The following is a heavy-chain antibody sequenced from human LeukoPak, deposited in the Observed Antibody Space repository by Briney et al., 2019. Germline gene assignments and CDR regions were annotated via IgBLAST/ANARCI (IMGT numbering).Heavy chain of an antibody. CDR2: IYSGGST. V-gene: IGHV3-53*01. Sequence: GGSLRLSCAASGFTVSSNYMSWVRQAPGKGLEWVSVIYSGGSTYYADSVKGRFTISRDNSKNTLYLQMNSLRAEDTAVYYCAKGGIAAPNPFDYWGQGTLVTVSS. CDR3: AKGGIAAPNPFDY. CDR1: GFTVSSNY. J-gene: IGHJ4*02. D-gene: IGHD6-6*01.